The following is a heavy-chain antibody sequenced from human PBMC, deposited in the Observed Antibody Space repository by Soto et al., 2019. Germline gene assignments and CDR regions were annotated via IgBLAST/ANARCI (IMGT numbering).Heavy chain of an antibody. D-gene: IGHD2-21*01. CDR1: GGSISSYY. CDR2: IYYSGST. CDR3: ARVRFDGADLPQSGCHP. Sequence: PWETLALTYTVSGGSISSYYWSWIRQPPGKGLEWIGYIYYSGSTNYNPSLKSRVTISVDTSKNQFSLKLSSVTAADTAVYYCARVRFDGADLPQSGCHPWGDGTRAIV. J-gene: IGHJ5*02. V-gene: IGHV4-59*01.